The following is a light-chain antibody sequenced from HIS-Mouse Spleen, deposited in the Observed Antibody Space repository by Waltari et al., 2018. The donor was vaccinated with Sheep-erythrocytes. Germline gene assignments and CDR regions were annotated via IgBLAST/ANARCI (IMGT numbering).Light chain of an antibody. CDR3: QQSYCTPYT. V-gene: IGKV1-39*01. J-gene: IGKJ2*01. CDR1: QSISSY. Sequence: DIQMTHSPSSLSASVGDRVTITCRASQSISSYLNWYQQKPGKAPKLLIYAASSLQSGVPSRFSGSVSGTDFTLTISSLQPEDFATYYCQQSYCTPYTFGQGTKLEIK. CDR2: AAS.